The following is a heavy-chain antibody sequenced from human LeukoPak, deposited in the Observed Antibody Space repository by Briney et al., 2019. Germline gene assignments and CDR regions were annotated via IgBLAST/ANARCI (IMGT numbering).Heavy chain of an antibody. CDR2: ISSSSSYI. D-gene: IGHD6-19*01. V-gene: IGHV3-21*01. Sequence: GGSLRLSCAASGFTFSSYSMDWVRQAPGKGLEWVSSISSSSSYIYYADSVKGRFTISRDNAKNSLYLQMNSLRAEDTAVYYCARLGSSVSWFDPWGQGTLVTVSS. J-gene: IGHJ5*02. CDR3: ARLGSSVSWFDP. CDR1: GFTFSSYS.